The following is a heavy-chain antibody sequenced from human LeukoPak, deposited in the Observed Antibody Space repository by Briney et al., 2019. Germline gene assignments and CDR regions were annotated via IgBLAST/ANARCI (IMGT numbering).Heavy chain of an antibody. CDR2: INHSGST. D-gene: IGHD2-21*01. Sequence: SETLSLTCAVYGGSFSGYYWSWIRQPPGKGLEWIGEINHSGSTNYNPSLKRRVTISVETSKNQCSLKLSSVTAADTAVYYCARLLLGGRHRWFDPWGEGTLVTVSS. J-gene: IGHJ5*02. CDR3: ARLLLGGRHRWFDP. CDR1: GGSFSGYY. V-gene: IGHV4-34*01.